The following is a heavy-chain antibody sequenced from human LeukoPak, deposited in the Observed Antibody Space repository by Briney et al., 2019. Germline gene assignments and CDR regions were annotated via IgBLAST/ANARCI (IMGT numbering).Heavy chain of an antibody. CDR3: ARDPTTVVNLPYYFDD. D-gene: IGHD4-23*01. Sequence: SETLSLTCAVTGGSFFGYHWNWIRQPPGKGLEWIGEINHSGTTNYNPSLESRVTISVDPSKNQFSLKLRSVTAADTAVYFCARDPTTVVNLPYYFDDRGEGTLVTVSS. J-gene: IGHJ4*02. CDR2: INHSGTT. V-gene: IGHV4-34*01. CDR1: GGSFFGYH.